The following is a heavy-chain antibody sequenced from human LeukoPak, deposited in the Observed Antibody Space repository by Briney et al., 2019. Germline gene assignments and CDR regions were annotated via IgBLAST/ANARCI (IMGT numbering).Heavy chain of an antibody. J-gene: IGHJ4*02. CDR2: IYSSGST. CDR1: GVSTNSYY. D-gene: IGHD2-2*01. V-gene: IGHV4-4*07. Sequence: SETLSLTCSVPGVSTNSYYWSWLRQSGGKGLEWIGRIYSSGSTVYNPSLNSRLTMSIDTPKNQFSLTLKSVTATDTAVYYCARVKASSTSWTFDQWGQGALVTVSS. CDR3: ARVKASSTSWTFDQ.